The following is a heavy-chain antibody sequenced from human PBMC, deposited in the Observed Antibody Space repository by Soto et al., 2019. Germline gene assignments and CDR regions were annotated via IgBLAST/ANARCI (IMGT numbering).Heavy chain of an antibody. CDR3: ARMNGRPRDSYRLVYLAD. CDR1: GGTFSSYA. Sequence: SVKVSCKASGGTFSSYAISWVRQAPGQGLEWMGGIIPIFGTANYAQKFQGRVTITADESTSTAYMELSSLRSEDTAVYYCARMNGRPRDSYRLVYLADWGQGTLVTVAS. V-gene: IGHV1-69*13. J-gene: IGHJ1*01. CDR2: IIPIFGTA. D-gene: IGHD5-18*01.